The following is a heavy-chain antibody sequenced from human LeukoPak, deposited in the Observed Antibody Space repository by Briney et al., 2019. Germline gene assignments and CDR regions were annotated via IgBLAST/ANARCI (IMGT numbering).Heavy chain of an antibody. CDR2: INPSGGST. J-gene: IGHJ3*02. Sequence: ASVKVSCKASGYTFTSYYMHWVRQAPGQGLEWMGIINPSGGSTSYAQKFQGRVTMTRDTSTSTVYMELSSLRSEDTAVYYCARDPSGYYDSSGSQNAFDIWGQGTMVTVSS. CDR3: ARDPSGYYDSSGSQNAFDI. CDR1: GYTFTSYY. V-gene: IGHV1-46*01. D-gene: IGHD3-22*01.